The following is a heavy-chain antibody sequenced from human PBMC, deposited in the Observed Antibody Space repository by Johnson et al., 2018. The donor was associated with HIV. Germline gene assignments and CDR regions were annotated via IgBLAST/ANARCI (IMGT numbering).Heavy chain of an antibody. CDR3: ARPLLLWFGETYDAFDI. CDR1: GFTFSSYG. V-gene: IGHV3-30*02. Sequence: QVQLVESGGGVVQPGGSLRLSCAASGFTFSSYGMHWVRQAPGKGLEWVAFIRYDGSNKYYVDSVKGRFTISRDNAKNSLYLQMNSLRAEDTAVYYCARPLLLWFGETYDAFDIWGQGTMVTVSS. D-gene: IGHD3-10*01. J-gene: IGHJ3*02. CDR2: IRYDGSNK.